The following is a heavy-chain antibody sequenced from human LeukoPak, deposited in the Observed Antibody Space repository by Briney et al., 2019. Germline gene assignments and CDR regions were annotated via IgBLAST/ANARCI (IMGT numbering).Heavy chain of an antibody. Sequence: SETLSLTCTVSGGSISSSNYYWGWIRQPPGKGLEWIGSIYYSGSTYYNPSLKSRVTISVDTSKNQFSLKLSSVTAADTAVYYCARLYSYGFLAWFDPWGQGTLVTVSS. CDR3: ARLYSYGFLAWFDP. CDR2: IYYSGST. D-gene: IGHD5-18*01. V-gene: IGHV4-39*07. CDR1: GGSISSSNYY. J-gene: IGHJ5*02.